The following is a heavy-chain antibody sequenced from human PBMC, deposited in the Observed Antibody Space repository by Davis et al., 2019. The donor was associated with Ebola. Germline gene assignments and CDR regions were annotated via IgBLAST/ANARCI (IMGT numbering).Heavy chain of an antibody. CDR2: IGGSGHGT. CDR3: AKVGNPEESSGYWSGFDL. Sequence: PGGSLRLSCAASGFTFDNYAVDWVRQAPGKGLEWVSSIGGSGHGTYTADSVKGRFTISRDNSRNKLYLQMTSLRVDDTAVYFCAKVGNPEESSGYWSGFDLWGQGTTVTVSS. CDR1: GFTFDNYA. V-gene: IGHV3-23*01. D-gene: IGHD3-22*01. J-gene: IGHJ3*01.